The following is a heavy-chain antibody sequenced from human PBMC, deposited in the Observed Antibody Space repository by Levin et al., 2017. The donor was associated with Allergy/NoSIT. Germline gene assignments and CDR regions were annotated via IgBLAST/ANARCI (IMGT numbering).Heavy chain of an antibody. D-gene: IGHD2-2*01. V-gene: IGHV3-23*01. CDR3: AKYRCDSASCRGTFDI. Sequence: GGSLRLSCAASGFTFSSYAMSWVRQAPGKGLEWVSAIGSSGSPTYYADSVKGRFTISRDNSQNTLYLQMYSLRAEDTALYYCAKYRCDSASCRGTFDIWGQGTMVTVSS. J-gene: IGHJ3*02. CDR1: GFTFSSYA. CDR2: IGSSGSPT.